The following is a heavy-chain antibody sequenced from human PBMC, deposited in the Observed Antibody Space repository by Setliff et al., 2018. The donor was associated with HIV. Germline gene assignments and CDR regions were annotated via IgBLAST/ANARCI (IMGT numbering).Heavy chain of an antibody. V-gene: IGHV4-39*07. Sequence: PSETLSLTCTVSGGSISSSSYYWGWIRQPPGKGLEWIGTIYYSGSTYYNTSLKSRVTISVDTSKNQFSLKLSSVTAADTAVYYCARDPWVRGVIMAPDYWGQRTLVTVSS. J-gene: IGHJ4*02. CDR2: IYYSGST. CDR1: GGSISSSSYY. D-gene: IGHD3-10*01. CDR3: ARDPWVRGVIMAPDY.